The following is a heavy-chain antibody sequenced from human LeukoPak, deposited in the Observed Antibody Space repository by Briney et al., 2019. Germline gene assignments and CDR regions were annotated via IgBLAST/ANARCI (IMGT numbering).Heavy chain of an antibody. CDR3: ARDIVVVPTAIYYFDY. CDR2: IKQDGSEK. CDR1: GFTFSSYW. J-gene: IGHJ4*02. Sequence: GGSLRLSCAASGFTFSSYWMSWVRQAPGKGLEWVANIKQDGSEKYYVASVKGRFTISRDNAKNSLYLQMNSLRAEDTAVYYCARDIVVVPTAIYYFDYWGQGTLVTVSS. D-gene: IGHD2-2*02. V-gene: IGHV3-7*01.